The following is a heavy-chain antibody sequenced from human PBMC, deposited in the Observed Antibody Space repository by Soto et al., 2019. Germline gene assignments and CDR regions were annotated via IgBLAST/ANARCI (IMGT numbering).Heavy chain of an antibody. J-gene: IGHJ4*02. V-gene: IGHV1-18*01. Sequence: ASVKVSCKASGYTFTSYGISWVRQAPGQGLEWMGWISAYNGNTNYAQKLQGRGTMNTDTSTSTAYMELRSLRSDDTAVYYCARGLRYSSSSGSFDYWGQGTLVTVSS. CDR3: ARGLRYSSSSGSFDY. CDR2: ISAYNGNT. D-gene: IGHD6-6*01. CDR1: GYTFTSYG.